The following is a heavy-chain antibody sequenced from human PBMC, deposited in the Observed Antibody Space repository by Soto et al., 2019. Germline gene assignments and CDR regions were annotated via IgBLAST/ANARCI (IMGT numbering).Heavy chain of an antibody. CDR3: ARDQHNWNFHYYHGMDV. CDR2: IHYTGST. J-gene: IGHJ6*02. D-gene: IGHD1-7*01. CDR1: GDSVTSESDY. V-gene: IGHV4-61*01. Sequence: SETLSLTCTVSGDSVTSESDYWNWIRRPPGKELEWIGYIHYTGSTNYNPSLKSRVIMSIDTSKDQFFMRLSSVTAADTAVYYCARDQHNWNFHYYHGMDVWGQGTTVTVSS.